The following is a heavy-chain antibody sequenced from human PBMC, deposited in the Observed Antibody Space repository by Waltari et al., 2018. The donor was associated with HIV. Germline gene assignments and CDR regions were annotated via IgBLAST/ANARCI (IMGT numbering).Heavy chain of an antibody. CDR3: AKAPHHYDSSGPVY. CDR1: GFTFSNCG. D-gene: IGHD3-22*01. Sequence: QGKLVESGGGVVQPGWSLIQSCTAAGFTFSNCGMHWVRQAPGKGLQWVAFTRYDGTNKYYVDSVKCRFIISRDNSKNTLSLQMHSLRAEDTAVYYCAKAPHHYDSSGPVYWGQGTLVTVSS. J-gene: IGHJ4*02. CDR2: TRYDGTNK. V-gene: IGHV3-30*02.